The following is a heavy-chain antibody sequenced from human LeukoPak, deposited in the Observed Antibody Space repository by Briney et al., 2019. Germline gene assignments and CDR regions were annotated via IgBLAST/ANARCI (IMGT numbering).Heavy chain of an antibody. CDR2: ISSPGSTI. D-gene: IGHD2-8*02. V-gene: IGHV3-11*04. CDR3: SGSTGPHFYFQY. CDR1: GFRFSDYF. J-gene: IGHJ4*02. Sequence: GGSLRLSCAASGFRFSDYFMTWIRQAPGKGLECVAYISSPGSTIHYADSVKGRFTISRDNAKNSLSLQMNSLRAEDTAVYYCSGSTGPHFYFQYWGQGSLVAVSS.